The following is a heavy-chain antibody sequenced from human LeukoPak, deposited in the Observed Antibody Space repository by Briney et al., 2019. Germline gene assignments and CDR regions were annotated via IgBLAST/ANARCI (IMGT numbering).Heavy chain of an antibody. Sequence: GGSLRLSCAASGFTSSSYGMHWVRQAPGKGLEWVAVISYDGSNKYYADSVKGRFTISRDNSKNTLYLQMNSLRAEDTAVYYCAKDLEGGNFDYWGQGTLVTVSS. CDR1: GFTSSSYG. V-gene: IGHV3-30*18. CDR2: ISYDGSNK. J-gene: IGHJ4*02. CDR3: AKDLEGGNFDY. D-gene: IGHD3-16*01.